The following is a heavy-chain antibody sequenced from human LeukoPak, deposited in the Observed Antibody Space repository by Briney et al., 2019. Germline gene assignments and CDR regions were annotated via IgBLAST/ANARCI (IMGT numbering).Heavy chain of an antibody. J-gene: IGHJ2*01. D-gene: IGHD7-27*01. CDR1: GGTFSSYA. Sequence: ASVKVSCKASGGTFSSYAISWVRQAPGQGLEWMGRIIPILGIANYAQKLQGRVTITADKSTSTAYMELSSLRSEDTAVYYCARDLGYLGDWYFDLWGRGTLVTVSS. V-gene: IGHV1-69*04. CDR2: IIPILGIA. CDR3: ARDLGYLGDWYFDL.